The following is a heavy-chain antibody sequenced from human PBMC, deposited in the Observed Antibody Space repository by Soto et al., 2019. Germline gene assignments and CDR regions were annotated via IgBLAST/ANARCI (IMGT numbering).Heavy chain of an antibody. CDR3: AYGGSCDY. CDR1: GYSFNTYE. CDR2: ISSSGSTI. Sequence: EVQLVESGGGLVQPGGSLRLSCAASGYSFNTYEMNWVRQAPGKGLEWVSYISSSGSTIYYADSVKGRFTVSRDNGKNSLYLQMNSLRAEDTAVYYCAYGGSCDYWGQGTQVTVSS. D-gene: IGHD1-26*01. J-gene: IGHJ4*02. V-gene: IGHV3-48*03.